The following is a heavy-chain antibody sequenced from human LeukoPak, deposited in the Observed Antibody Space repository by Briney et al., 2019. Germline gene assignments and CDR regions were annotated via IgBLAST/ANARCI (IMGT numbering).Heavy chain of an antibody. D-gene: IGHD1-26*01. CDR2: ISGSGGSK. Sequence: SLRLSCAPSAFTSTSHAMSCVRQAPGKGMEWDSAISGSGGSKYYAASERGRCTNARDNSKNTLYLQMNSMRAEDTAVYYCAKALPISTIVGATMSDCWGQGTLVTVSS. CDR3: AKALPISTIVGATMSDC. V-gene: IGHV3-23*01. CDR1: AFTSTSHA. J-gene: IGHJ4*02.